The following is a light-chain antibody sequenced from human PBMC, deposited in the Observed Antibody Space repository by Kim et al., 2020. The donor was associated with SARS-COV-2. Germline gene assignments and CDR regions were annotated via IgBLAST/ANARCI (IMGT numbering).Light chain of an antibody. CDR3: QVWDSNTML. Sequence: SYELTQPPSVSVSPGQTATVTCSGDKLVERYTFWYQQKPGQSPELVIYDDAKRPSGVPERFSGSNSGNTATLTISGTQVMVEAGYYRQVWDSNTMLFGRGTQLTVL. J-gene: IGLJ2*01. V-gene: IGLV3-1*01. CDR1: KLVERY. CDR2: DDA.